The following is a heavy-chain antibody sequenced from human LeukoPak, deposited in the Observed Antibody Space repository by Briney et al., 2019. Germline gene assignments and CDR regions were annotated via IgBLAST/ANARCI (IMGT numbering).Heavy chain of an antibody. J-gene: IGHJ4*02. V-gene: IGHV3-23*01. Sequence: PGGSLRLSCAASGFTLHNYAMSWVRQAPGKGPEWVSAISSSGDITFYADSVKGRFTLSSDNSRYTLYLQMNSLRAEDAAMYYCAKDRPKYHESNGHYYRRNGDYWGQGTLVTVSS. CDR2: ISSSGDIT. CDR1: GFTLHNYA. D-gene: IGHD3-22*01. CDR3: AKDRPKYHESNGHYYRRNGDY.